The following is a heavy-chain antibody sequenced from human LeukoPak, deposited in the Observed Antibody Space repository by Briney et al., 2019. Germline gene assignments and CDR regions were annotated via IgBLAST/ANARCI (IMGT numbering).Heavy chain of an antibody. D-gene: IGHD6-6*01. CDR1: GGSFSGYY. Sequence: KSSETLSLTCAVYGGSFSGYYWSWIRQPPRKGLEWIGEINHSGSTNYNPSLKSRVTISVDTSKNQFSLKLSSVTAADTAVYYCARGLWSSSDYYFDYWGQGTLVTVSS. V-gene: IGHV4-34*01. J-gene: IGHJ4*02. CDR3: ARGLWSSSDYYFDY. CDR2: INHSGST.